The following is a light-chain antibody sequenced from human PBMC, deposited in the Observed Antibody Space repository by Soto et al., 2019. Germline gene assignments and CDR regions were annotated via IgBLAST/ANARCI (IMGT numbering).Light chain of an antibody. CDR3: SSFAGSPVV. J-gene: IGLJ2*01. V-gene: IGLV2-8*01. CDR2: EVS. CDR1: SSDVGEENY. Sequence: QSVLPQPPSASGSPGQSVTITCPGTSSDVGEENYVSWYQQHPGKVPKLILYEVSKRPSGVPDRFSGSRSGNTASLTVSGLQAEDEADYYCSSFAGSPVVFGGGTQLTVL.